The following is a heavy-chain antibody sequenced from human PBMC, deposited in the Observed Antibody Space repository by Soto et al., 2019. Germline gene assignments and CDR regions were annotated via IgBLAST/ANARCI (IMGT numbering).Heavy chain of an antibody. CDR3: ARLYSYGSHDAFDI. V-gene: IGHV5-51*01. D-gene: IGHD5-18*01. Sequence: PGESLKISCKGFGYSFTTYWIAWVRQMPGKGLEWMGIIYPGDSRTRYSPSFQGQVTISADKSISTAYLQWSSLKASDTAMYYCARLYSYGSHDAFDIWGQGTMVTVSS. J-gene: IGHJ3*02. CDR1: GYSFTTYW. CDR2: IYPGDSRT.